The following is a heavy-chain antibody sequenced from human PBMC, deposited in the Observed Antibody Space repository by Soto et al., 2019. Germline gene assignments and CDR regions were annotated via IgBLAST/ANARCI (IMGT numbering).Heavy chain of an antibody. V-gene: IGHV4-30-4*01. CDR3: ARTIVGAADFDY. CDR2: IYYSGST. J-gene: IGHJ4*02. Sequence: TLSLTCTVSGGSISSGDYYWSWIRQPPGKGLEWIGYIYYSGSTYYNPSLKSRVTISVDTSKNQFSLKLSSVTAADTAVYYCARTIVGAADFDYWGQGTLVTVSS. CDR1: GGSISSGDYY. D-gene: IGHD1-26*01.